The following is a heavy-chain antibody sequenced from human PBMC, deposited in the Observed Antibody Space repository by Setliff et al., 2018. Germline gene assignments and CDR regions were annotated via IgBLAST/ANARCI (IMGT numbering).Heavy chain of an antibody. CDR2: IYYSGGT. CDR3: ATLWAAADHDS. CDR1: GGSISSSSYY. V-gene: IGHV4-39*01. D-gene: IGHD6-13*01. Sequence: SETLSLTCTVSGGSISSSSYYWGWIRQPPGKGLEWIGSIYYSGGTYYNPSLKSRVTISVDTSKNQFSLKLSSVTAADTAMYYCATLWAAADHDSWGQGTLVTVSS. J-gene: IGHJ4*02.